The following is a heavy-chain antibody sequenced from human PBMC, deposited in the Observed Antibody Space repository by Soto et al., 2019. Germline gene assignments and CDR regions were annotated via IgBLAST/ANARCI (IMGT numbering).Heavy chain of an antibody. CDR1: GVSFSDYS. Sequence: PGGSLRLSCVVSGVSFSDYSMNWVRQAPGKGLEWVSLITGSSEYKYYAGSVKGRFTVSRDNAKNSLYLQMNSLTVEDTAVYYCARSGELLQTFDSWGQGTLVTVSS. V-gene: IGHV3-21*06. D-gene: IGHD1-26*01. J-gene: IGHJ4*02. CDR2: ITGSSEYK. CDR3: ARSGELLQTFDS.